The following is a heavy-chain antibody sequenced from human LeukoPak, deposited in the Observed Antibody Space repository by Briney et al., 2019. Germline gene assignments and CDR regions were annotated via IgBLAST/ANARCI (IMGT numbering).Heavy chain of an antibody. CDR2: ISWNSGSI. D-gene: IGHD3-3*01. J-gene: IGHJ3*02. Sequence: GGSLRLSCEASGFTFDDYAMHWVRHVPGRGPEWVSGISWNSGSIGYADSVKGRFTISRDNAKNSLYLQMNSLRVEDTALYYCAKDKDFWSGPDSVVFDIWGQGAMVTVSS. V-gene: IGHV3-9*01. CDR1: GFTFDDYA. CDR3: AKDKDFWSGPDSVVFDI.